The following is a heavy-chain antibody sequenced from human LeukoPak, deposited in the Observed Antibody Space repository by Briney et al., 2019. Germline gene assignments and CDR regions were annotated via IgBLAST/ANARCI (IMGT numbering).Heavy chain of an antibody. J-gene: IGHJ4*02. CDR3: ARLRRYSYYFDY. V-gene: IGHV4-39*01. Sequence: KPSETLSLTCTVSGGSISSSSYYWGWIRQPPGKGLEWIVSIYYSGSTYYNPSLKSRVTISVDTSKNQFSLKLSSVTAADTAVYYCARLRRYSYYFDYWGQGTLVTVSS. D-gene: IGHD5-18*01. CDR1: GGSISSSSYY. CDR2: IYYSGST.